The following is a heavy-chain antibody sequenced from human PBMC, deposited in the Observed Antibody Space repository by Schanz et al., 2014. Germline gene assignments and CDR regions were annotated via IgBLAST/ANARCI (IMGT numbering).Heavy chain of an antibody. Sequence: QVQLVQSGAEVKKPGSSVKVSCKASGDPFRSYTINWVRHAPGQGLEWMGRIIPITGITNYAQKFQGRVMFTADKSTSTAFLEVNSLRSEDTAVYYCARTGYDPSLTHWGQGTLVTVSS. D-gene: IGHD5-12*01. CDR3: ARTGYDPSLTH. CDR2: IIPITGIT. V-gene: IGHV1-69*02. J-gene: IGHJ4*02. CDR1: GDPFRSYT.